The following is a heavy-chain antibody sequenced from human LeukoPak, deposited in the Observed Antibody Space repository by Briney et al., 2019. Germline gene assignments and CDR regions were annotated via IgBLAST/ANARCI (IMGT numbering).Heavy chain of an antibody. J-gene: IGHJ6*03. V-gene: IGHV7-4-1*02. Sequence: VASVKVSCKASGYTFTSYAMNWVRQAPGQGLEWMGWINTNTGNPTYAQGFTGRFVFSLDTSVSTAYLQISSLKAEDTAVYYCARTPGIEADDYYFMDVWGKGTTVTVSS. CDR3: ARTPGIEADDYYFMDV. D-gene: IGHD6-13*01. CDR2: INTNTGNP. CDR1: GYTFTSYA.